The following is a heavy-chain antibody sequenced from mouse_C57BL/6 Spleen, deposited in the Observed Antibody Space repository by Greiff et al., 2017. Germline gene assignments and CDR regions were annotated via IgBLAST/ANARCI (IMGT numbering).Heavy chain of an antibody. J-gene: IGHJ4*01. D-gene: IGHD5-1*01. Sequence: EVQLVESGGGLVKPGGSLKLSCAASGFTFSDYGMHWVRQAPEKGLEWVAYISSGSSTIYYADTVKGRFTISRDTAKNNLFLQMYRERAEDTAMKYCAREYMEDWGKGTSGNVSS. CDR3: AREYMED. V-gene: IGHV5-17*01. CDR1: GFTFSDYG. CDR2: ISSGSSTI.